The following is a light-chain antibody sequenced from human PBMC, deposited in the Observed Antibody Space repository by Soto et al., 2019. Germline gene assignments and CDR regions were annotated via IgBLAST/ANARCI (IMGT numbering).Light chain of an antibody. Sequence: QSALTQPASVSGSPGQSITISCTGTSRDVGGYNYASWYQQHPGKAPKLVIYEVSDRPSGVSIRFSGSKSGNTASLTISGLQAEDEADYFCSSYTSTSTLKVFGGGTKLTVL. CDR1: SRDVGGYNY. CDR3: SSYTSTSTLKV. J-gene: IGLJ2*01. V-gene: IGLV2-14*03. CDR2: EVS.